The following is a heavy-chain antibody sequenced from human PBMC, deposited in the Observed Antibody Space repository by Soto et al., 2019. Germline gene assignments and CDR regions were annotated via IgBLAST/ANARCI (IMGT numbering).Heavy chain of an antibody. CDR1: GFTFSSYA. D-gene: IGHD2-2*03. J-gene: IGHJ4*02. Sequence: QVQLVESGGGVVQPGRSLRLSCAASGFTFSSYAMHWVRQAPGKGLEWVAVISYDGSNKYYADSVKGRFTISRDNSKNTLYLQMNSLRAEDTAVYYCAKARSPWISIYYFDYWCQGPLVTVSS. V-gene: IGHV3-30-3*01. CDR3: AKARSPWISIYYFDY. CDR2: ISYDGSNK.